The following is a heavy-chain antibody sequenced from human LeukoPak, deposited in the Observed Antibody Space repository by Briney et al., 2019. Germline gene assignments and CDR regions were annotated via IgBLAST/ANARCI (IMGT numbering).Heavy chain of an antibody. CDR3: ARNDYYDLGTYHSGFDY. Sequence: PGGSLRLSCAASGFIFNNYGMHWVRQAPGKGLEWVAFIRYDGSTKYYADSVKGRFTISRDNSKNTVYLQMNSLRPEDTAIYYCARNDYYDLGTYHSGFDYWGLGTLVTVSS. CDR1: GFIFNNYG. CDR2: IRYDGSTK. V-gene: IGHV3-30*02. J-gene: IGHJ4*02. D-gene: IGHD3-10*01.